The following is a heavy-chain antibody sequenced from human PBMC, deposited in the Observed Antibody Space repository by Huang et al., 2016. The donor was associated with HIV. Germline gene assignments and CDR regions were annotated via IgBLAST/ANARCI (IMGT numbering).Heavy chain of an antibody. D-gene: IGHD2-21*02. CDR2: SNTDTGKP. Sequence: QVQLVQSGSELKKPGASVKVSCKASGYTFTNYGVHWVRQAPGQGLEWMGVSNTDTGKPRYAQGLTVRFVFSLDTSVNTAYLQISSLKAADSAIYYCVRVRRVMDTYCVADCSTLEAFDIWGQGTVVTVSA. V-gene: IGHV7-4-1*02. CDR3: VRVRRVMDTYCVADCSTLEAFDI. J-gene: IGHJ3*02. CDR1: GYTFTNYG.